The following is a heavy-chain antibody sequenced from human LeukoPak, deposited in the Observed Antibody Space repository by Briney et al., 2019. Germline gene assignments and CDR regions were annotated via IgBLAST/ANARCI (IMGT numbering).Heavy chain of an antibody. D-gene: IGHD1-26*01. J-gene: IGHJ4*02. Sequence: GGSLRLSCAASGFTFSSYAMNWVRQAPGKGLEWVSSISSSSYIYYADSVKGRFTISRDNAKNSLYLQMNSLRAEDTAVYYCARGGGSYGSRSFDYWGQGTLVTVSS. CDR1: GFTFSSYA. CDR2: ISSSSYI. V-gene: IGHV3-21*01. CDR3: ARGGGSYGSRSFDY.